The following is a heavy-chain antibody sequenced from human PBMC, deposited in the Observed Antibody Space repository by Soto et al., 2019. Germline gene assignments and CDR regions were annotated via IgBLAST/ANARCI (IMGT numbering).Heavy chain of an antibody. D-gene: IGHD1-26*01. V-gene: IGHV1-3*01. CDR3: ASAGYSGSYPYYYYYGMDV. Sequence: GASVKVSCKASGYTFTSYAMHWVRQAPGQRLEWMGWINAGNGNTKYSQKFRGRVTITRDTSASTAYMELSSLRSEDTAVYYCASAGYSGSYPYYYYYGMDVWGQGTTVTVSS. J-gene: IGHJ6*02. CDR1: GYTFTSYA. CDR2: INAGNGNT.